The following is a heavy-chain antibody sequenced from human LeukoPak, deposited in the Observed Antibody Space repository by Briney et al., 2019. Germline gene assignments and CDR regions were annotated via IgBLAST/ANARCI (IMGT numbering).Heavy chain of an antibody. D-gene: IGHD3-22*01. CDR2: ISYDGSNK. Sequence: GGSLRLSCAASGFTVSSYGMHWVRQAPGKGLEWVAVISYDGSNKYYADSVKGRFTISRDNSKNTLYLQMNSLRAEDTAVYYCARDQNPHSSGYQVDYWGQGTLVTVS. V-gene: IGHV3-30*03. J-gene: IGHJ4*02. CDR1: GFTVSSYG. CDR3: ARDQNPHSSGYQVDY.